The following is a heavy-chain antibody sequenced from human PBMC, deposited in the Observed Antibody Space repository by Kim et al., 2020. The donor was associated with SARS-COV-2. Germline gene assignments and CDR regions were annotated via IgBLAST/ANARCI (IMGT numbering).Heavy chain of an antibody. J-gene: IGHJ5*02. V-gene: IGHV4-59*13. CDR1: GGSISTKY. CDR2: IYYRGST. Sequence: SETLSLTCTVSGGSISTKYWSWLRQPPGKGLEWIGYIYYRGSTNYNPSLKSRVTMSVDTSKNQFSLKLTSVTAADTAVYYCARETDYNGFDTCGLGTLV. CDR3: ARETDYNGFDT.